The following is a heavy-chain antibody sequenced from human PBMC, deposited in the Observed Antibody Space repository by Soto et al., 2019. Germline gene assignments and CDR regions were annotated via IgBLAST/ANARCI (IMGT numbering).Heavy chain of an antibody. CDR3: ARDGDIVVVPALNWFDP. D-gene: IGHD2-2*01. Sequence: VASVKVSCKASGYTFTGYYMHWVRQAPGQGLEWMGWINPNSGGTNYAQKLQGRVTMTTDTSTSTAYMELRSLRSDDTAVYYCARDGDIVVVPALNWFDPWGQGTLVTVSS. CDR1: GYTFTGYY. CDR2: INPNSGGT. J-gene: IGHJ5*02. V-gene: IGHV1-2*02.